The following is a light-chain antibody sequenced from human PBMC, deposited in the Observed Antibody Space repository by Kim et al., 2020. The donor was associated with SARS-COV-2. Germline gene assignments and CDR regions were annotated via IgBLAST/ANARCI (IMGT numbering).Light chain of an antibody. J-gene: IGLJ2*01. V-gene: IGLV1-44*01. Sequence: ELTQPPSASGTPGKRVTISCSGSSSNIGSNTVNWYQQLPGTAPKLLIYSNNQRPSGVPDRFSGSKSGTSASLAISGLQSEDEADYYCAAWDDSLNGYVVFGGGTQLTVL. CDR2: SNN. CDR3: AAWDDSLNGYVV. CDR1: SSNIGSNT.